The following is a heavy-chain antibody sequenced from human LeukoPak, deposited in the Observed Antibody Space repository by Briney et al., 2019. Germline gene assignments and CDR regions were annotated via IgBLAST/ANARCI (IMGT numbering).Heavy chain of an antibody. D-gene: IGHD2-8*02. J-gene: IGHJ4*02. V-gene: IGHV3-23*01. CDR2: IFPSGGEI. Sequence: GGSLRLSCAASGFTFSTFAMIWVRQPPGKGLEWVSSIFPSGGEIHYADSVRGRFTISRDNSKSTLSLQMNSLRAEDTATYYCATYRQVLLPFESWGQGTLVTVSS. CDR3: ATYRQVLLPFES. CDR1: GFTFSTFA.